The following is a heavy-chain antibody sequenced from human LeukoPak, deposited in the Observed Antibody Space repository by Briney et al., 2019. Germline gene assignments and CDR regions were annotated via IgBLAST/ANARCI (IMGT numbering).Heavy chain of an antibody. V-gene: IGHV3-23*01. Sequence: GGSLRLSCAASGFTFSSFAMSWVRQAPGKGLEWVSSISGSGGTTHYADSVKGRFTISRDNSKNTLYLQMNTLSAEDTAVYYCARGGSTWSDYWGQGTLVTVSS. CDR1: GFTFSSFA. J-gene: IGHJ4*02. CDR2: ISGSGGTT. D-gene: IGHD6-13*01. CDR3: ARGGSTWSDY.